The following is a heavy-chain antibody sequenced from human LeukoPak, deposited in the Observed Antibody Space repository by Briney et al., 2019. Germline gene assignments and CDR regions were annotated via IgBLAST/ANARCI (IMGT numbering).Heavy chain of an antibody. Sequence: PGGSLRLSCAASGFTFSSYSMNWARQAPGKGLEWVSGIGSNSVPTVYADSVKGRFTISRDNSKSMLYLQMDSLRVEDTAVYYCAKHCSGYCNTASEKRFDPWGQGTLVTVSS. CDR3: AKHCSGYCNTASEKRFDP. V-gene: IGHV3-23*01. CDR1: GFTFSSYS. J-gene: IGHJ5*02. CDR2: IGSNSVPT. D-gene: IGHD2-2*03.